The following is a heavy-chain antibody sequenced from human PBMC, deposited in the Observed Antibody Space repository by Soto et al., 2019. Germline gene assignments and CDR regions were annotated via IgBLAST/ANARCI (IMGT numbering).Heavy chain of an antibody. CDR1: EVTFSSYW. V-gene: IGHV3-74*01. J-gene: IGHJ6*02. D-gene: IGHD2-8*01. CDR2: INGDGSTT. CDR3: GRGLRYLYGADV. Sequence: GGALKLACAASEVTFSSYWMHWVRQPPGKGLVWVSRINGDGSTTNYADTVKGRFTISRDNAKNTLYLQINSLRAEDTAVYYCGRGLRYLYGADVWGQGTTVTVSS.